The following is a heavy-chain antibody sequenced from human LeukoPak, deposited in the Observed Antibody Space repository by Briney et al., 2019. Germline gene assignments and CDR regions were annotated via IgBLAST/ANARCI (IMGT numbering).Heavy chain of an antibody. CDR3: AREKFDY. J-gene: IGHJ4*02. CDR2: IYYSGST. Sequence: SETLSLTCTVSGGSISSSSYYWGWIRQPPGKGLEWIGSIYYSGSTYYNPSLKSRVTISVDTSKNQFSLKLSSVSAADTAVYYCAREKFDYWGQGTLVTVSS. CDR1: GGSISSSSYY. V-gene: IGHV4-39*02.